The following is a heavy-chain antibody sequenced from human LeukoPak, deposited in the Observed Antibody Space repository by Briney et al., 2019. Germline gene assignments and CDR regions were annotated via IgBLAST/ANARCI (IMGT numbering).Heavy chain of an antibody. J-gene: IGHJ3*02. CDR3: ARATDAFDI. CDR2: IYTSGST. V-gene: IGHV4-61*02. CDR1: GGSISSGSYY. Sequence: SETLSLTCTVSGGSISSGSYYWSWIRQPAGKGLEWIGRIYTSGSTNYNPSLKSRVTISVDTSKNQFSLKLSSVTAADTAVYYCARATDAFDIWGQGTMVTVSS.